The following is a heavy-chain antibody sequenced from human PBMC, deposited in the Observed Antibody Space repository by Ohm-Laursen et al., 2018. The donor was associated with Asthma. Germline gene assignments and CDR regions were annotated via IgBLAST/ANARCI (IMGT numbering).Heavy chain of an antibody. CDR3: ARPTREPRH. Sequence: SLRLSCAAASGFKFSDYYMSWIRQAPGKGLEYVSHISSDSIHTEYADSVKGRFTISRDNAENSLYLQMNSLRADDTAVYYCARPTREPRHWGQGTPVTVSS. CDR2: ISSDSIHT. J-gene: IGHJ4*02. CDR1: GFKFSDYY. D-gene: IGHD1-26*01. V-gene: IGHV3-11*06.